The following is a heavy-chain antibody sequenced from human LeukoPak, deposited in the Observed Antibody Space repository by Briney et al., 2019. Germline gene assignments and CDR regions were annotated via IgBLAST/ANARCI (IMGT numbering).Heavy chain of an antibody. CDR1: GGSISSGGYS. V-gene: IGHV4-30-2*01. D-gene: IGHD2-15*01. CDR2: IYHSGST. Sequence: PSETLSLTCAVSGGSISSGGYSWSWIRQPPGKGLEWIGYIYHSGSTYYNPSLKSRFTISVDMSKNQFSLKLSSVTAADTAVYYCARDNGGSLDYWGQGTLVTVSS. CDR3: ARDNGGSLDY. J-gene: IGHJ4*02.